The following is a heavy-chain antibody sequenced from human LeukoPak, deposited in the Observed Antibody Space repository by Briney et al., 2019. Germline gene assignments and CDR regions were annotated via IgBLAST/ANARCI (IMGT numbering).Heavy chain of an antibody. V-gene: IGHV1-69*13. CDR2: TIPIFGTA. Sequence: SVKVSCKASGGTFSSYAISWVRQAPGQGLEWMGGTIPIFGTANYAQKFQGRVTITADESTSTAYMELSSLRSEDTAVYYCARDLSGYDSRSFDYWGQGTLVTVSS. CDR1: GGTFSSYA. CDR3: ARDLSGYDSRSFDY. D-gene: IGHD5-12*01. J-gene: IGHJ4*02.